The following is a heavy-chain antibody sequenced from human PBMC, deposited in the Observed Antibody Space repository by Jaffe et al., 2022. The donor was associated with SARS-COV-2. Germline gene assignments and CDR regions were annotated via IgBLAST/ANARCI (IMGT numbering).Heavy chain of an antibody. CDR3: ARNFEYIVATIGDFDY. Sequence: EVQLVESGGGLVKPGGSLRLSCAASGFTFSSYSMNWVRQAPGKGLEWVSSISSSSSYIYYADSVKGRFTISRDNAKNSLYLQMNSLRAEDTAVYYCARNFEYIVATIGDFDYWGQGTLVTVSS. D-gene: IGHD5-12*01. V-gene: IGHV3-21*01. CDR2: ISSSSSYI. CDR1: GFTFSSYS. J-gene: IGHJ4*02.